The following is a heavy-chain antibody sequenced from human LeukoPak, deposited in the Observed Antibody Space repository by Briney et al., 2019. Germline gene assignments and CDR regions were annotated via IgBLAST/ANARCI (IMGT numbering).Heavy chain of an antibody. V-gene: IGHV4-59*12. J-gene: IGHJ4*02. CDR2: IYYSGST. Sequence: SETLSLTCTVSGGSISSYYWSWIRQPPGKGLEWIGSIYYSGSTYYNPSLKSRVTISVDTSKNQFSLKLSSVTAADTAVYYCARVGVEMATITGYFDYWGQGTLVTVSS. CDR3: ARVGVEMATITGYFDY. D-gene: IGHD5-24*01. CDR1: GGSISSYY.